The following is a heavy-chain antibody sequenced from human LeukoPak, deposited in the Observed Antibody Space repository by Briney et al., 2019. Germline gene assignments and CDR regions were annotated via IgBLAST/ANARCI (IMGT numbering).Heavy chain of an antibody. Sequence: ASETLSLTCTVSGGSISSSSYYWGWIRQPPGKGLEWIGRIYTSGSTNYNPSLKSRVTISVDTSKNQFSLKLSSVTAADTAVYYCARTRPSSGHFDYWGQGTLVTVSS. CDR3: ARTRPSSGHFDY. J-gene: IGHJ4*02. V-gene: IGHV4-39*07. CDR1: GGSISSSSYY. D-gene: IGHD6-19*01. CDR2: IYTSGST.